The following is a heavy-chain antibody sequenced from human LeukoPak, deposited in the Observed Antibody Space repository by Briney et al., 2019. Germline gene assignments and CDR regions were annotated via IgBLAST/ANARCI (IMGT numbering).Heavy chain of an antibody. J-gene: IGHJ3*02. CDR1: GGSISSYS. CDR2: IYYSGIT. D-gene: IGHD5-12*01. Sequence: PSETLSLTCTVSGGSISSYSWSWIRQPPGKGLEWIGSIYYSGITNYHPSLKTRVTMSVDTSKNQFSLNLSSVTAADTAVYYCARHGGESIVATILHAFDIWGQGTMVTVSS. CDR3: ARHGGESIVATILHAFDI. V-gene: IGHV4-59*08.